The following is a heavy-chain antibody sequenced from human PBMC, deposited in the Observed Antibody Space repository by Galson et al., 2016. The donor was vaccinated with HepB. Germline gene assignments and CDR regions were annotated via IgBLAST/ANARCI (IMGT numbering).Heavy chain of an antibody. V-gene: IGHV3-21*01. Sequence: SLRLSCAASGFSFDYHTMLWVRQSPGKAPEWVSAITSFSTHTYYEDSVRGRFTISRDNAKNSLYLQMTSLKVEDTAIYYCARLVSVAFGLDYWGPGTLVTVSS. D-gene: IGHD3-3*02. J-gene: IGHJ4*02. CDR3: ARLVSVAFGLDY. CDR2: ITSFSTHT. CDR1: GFSFDYHT.